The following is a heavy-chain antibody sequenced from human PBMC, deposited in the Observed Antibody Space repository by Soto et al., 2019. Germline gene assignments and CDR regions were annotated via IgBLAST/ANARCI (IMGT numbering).Heavy chain of an antibody. Sequence: QVQLVESGGGVVQPGRSLRLSCAASGFTLSSYAMHWVRQVPGKGLGWVAVISYDGRNKYYADSVKGRFTIYRDNSKNTLYLQMNSLRAEDTAVYYCATAGYSSSWYRGMDVWGQGTTVTVSS. CDR1: GFTLSSYA. CDR3: ATAGYSSSWYRGMDV. V-gene: IGHV3-30*04. J-gene: IGHJ6*02. D-gene: IGHD6-13*01. CDR2: ISYDGRNK.